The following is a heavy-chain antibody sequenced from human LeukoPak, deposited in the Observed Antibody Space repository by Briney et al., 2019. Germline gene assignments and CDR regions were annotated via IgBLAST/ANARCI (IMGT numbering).Heavy chain of an antibody. Sequence: SQTLSLTCTVSGDSISNGGYCWGWIRQHPVKGLEWIGYFYYSGSTYYNPSLEGRLSISVDTSKNQFSLKVNSVTAADTAVYFCARGGSSTYLNWFDPWGQGTLVTVSS. D-gene: IGHD6-13*01. CDR2: FYYSGST. V-gene: IGHV4-31*03. J-gene: IGHJ5*02. CDR3: ARGGSSTYLNWFDP. CDR1: GDSISNGGYC.